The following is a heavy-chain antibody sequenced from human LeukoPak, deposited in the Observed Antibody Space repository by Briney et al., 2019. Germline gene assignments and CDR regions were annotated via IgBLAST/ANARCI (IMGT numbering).Heavy chain of an antibody. V-gene: IGHV3-48*03. CDR1: GFTFSSYE. J-gene: IGHJ4*02. CDR2: ISSSGSTI. Sequence: GGSLRISCAASGFTFSSYEMNWVRQAPGKGLEWVSYISSSGSTIYYADSVKGRFTISRDNAKNSLYLQMNSLRAEDTAVYYCAREGLEMATAFDYWGQGTLVTVSS. D-gene: IGHD5-24*01. CDR3: AREGLEMATAFDY.